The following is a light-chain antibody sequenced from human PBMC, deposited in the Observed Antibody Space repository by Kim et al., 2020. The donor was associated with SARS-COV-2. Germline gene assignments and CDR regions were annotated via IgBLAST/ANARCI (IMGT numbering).Light chain of an antibody. CDR1: QSISNNY. CDR2: AAS. V-gene: IGKV3-20*01. J-gene: IGKJ5*01. Sequence: SPGERATLSCGASQSISNNYLAWYQHKPGQAPRLLIYAASSRATGIPDRFSGSGSGTDFTLTISRLEPESFAVYYCQQYATAPLTFGQGTRLEIK. CDR3: QQYATAPLT.